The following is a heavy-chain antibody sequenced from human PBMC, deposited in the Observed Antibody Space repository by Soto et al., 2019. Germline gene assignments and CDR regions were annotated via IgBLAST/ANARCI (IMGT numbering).Heavy chain of an antibody. V-gene: IGHV4-34*01. Sequence: ETLSLTCAVYGGSFSGYYWSWIRQPPGKGLEWIGEINHSGSTNYNPSLKSRVTISVDTSKNQFSLKLSSVTAAETAVYYCARGRGRTRGASPTPNYCDMDVWCPGTMVTVFS. J-gene: IGHJ6*02. CDR2: INHSGST. CDR1: GGSFSGYY. D-gene: IGHD1-1*01. CDR3: ARGRGRTRGASPTPNYCDMDV.